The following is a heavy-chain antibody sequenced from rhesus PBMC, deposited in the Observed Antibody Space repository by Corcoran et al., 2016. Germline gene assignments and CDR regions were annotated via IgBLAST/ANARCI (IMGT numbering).Heavy chain of an antibody. Sequence: QLQLQESGPGLVKPSETRSVTCAVSGGSISSSYWRWIRQAPGKGMEWIGYIYGSASITNYNPSLTSRVTLSVDTSKNQLSLNLSSVTAADTAVYYCAKYSGSYYYPNDSFAFWRPVLRVTVAS. CDR3: AKYSGSYYYPNDSFAF. CDR1: GGSISSSY. J-gene: IGHJ3*01. D-gene: IGHD3-16*01. V-gene: IGHV4-169*01. CDR2: IYGSASIT.